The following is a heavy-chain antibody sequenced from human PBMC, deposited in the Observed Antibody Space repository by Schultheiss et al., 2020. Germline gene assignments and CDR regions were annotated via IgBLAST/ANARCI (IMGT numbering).Heavy chain of an antibody. CDR1: GFSLSTSGMC. CDR2: IYYSGST. D-gene: IGHD6-25*01. CDR3: ARVSSGWQGYFDY. V-gene: IGHV4-61*08. J-gene: IGHJ4*02. Sequence: SGPTLVKPTQTLTLTCTFSGFSLSTSGMCVSWIRQPPGKGLEWIGYIYYSGSTNYNPSLKSRVTISVDTSKNQFSLKLSSVTAADTAVYYCARVSSGWQGYFDYWGQGALVTGSS.